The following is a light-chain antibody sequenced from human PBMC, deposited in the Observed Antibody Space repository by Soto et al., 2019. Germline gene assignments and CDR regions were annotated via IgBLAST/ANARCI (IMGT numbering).Light chain of an antibody. CDR2: DAS. CDR3: QQRCYSPRT. CDR1: QTIGNY. J-gene: IGKJ1*01. V-gene: IGKV3-11*01. Sequence: EIVLTQSPVTLSLSPGERATLSCRASQTIGNYLAGYQQKPGQPPRRLLYDASNRATGIPARFTGSGSGTDFTLTISSLEPDDFAIYYCQQRCYSPRTFGQGTKVEIK.